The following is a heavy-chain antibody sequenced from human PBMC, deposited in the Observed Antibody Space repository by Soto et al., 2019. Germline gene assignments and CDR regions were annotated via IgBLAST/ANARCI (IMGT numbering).Heavy chain of an antibody. Sequence: GGSLRLSCAASGFTFDDYAMHWVRQAPGKGLEWVSGISWNSGSIGYADSVKGRFTISRDNAKNSLYLQMNSLRAEDTALYYCAKAYSSSSYYYYYYGMDVWGQGTTVTVSS. D-gene: IGHD6-6*01. J-gene: IGHJ6*02. CDR1: GFTFDDYA. V-gene: IGHV3-9*01. CDR2: ISWNSGSI. CDR3: AKAYSSSSYYYYYYGMDV.